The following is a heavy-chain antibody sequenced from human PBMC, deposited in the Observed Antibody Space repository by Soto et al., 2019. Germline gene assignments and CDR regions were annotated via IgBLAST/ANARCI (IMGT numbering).Heavy chain of an antibody. CDR3: ARGLYGDPREYFQY. CDR1: GFTVSNNY. J-gene: IGHJ1*01. Sequence: GGSLRLSCAASGFTVSNNYMSWVRQAPGKGLECVSVIYSGGSTFYADSVKGRFTISRDNSENSLYLQMNSLRAEDTAVYYCARGLYGDPREYFQYWGQGTLVTVSS. D-gene: IGHD4-17*01. CDR2: IYSGGST. V-gene: IGHV3-66*01.